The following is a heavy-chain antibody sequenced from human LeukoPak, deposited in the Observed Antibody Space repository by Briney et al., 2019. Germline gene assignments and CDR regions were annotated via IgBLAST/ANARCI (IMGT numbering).Heavy chain of an antibody. V-gene: IGHV3-53*01. CDR1: GFTFSSFA. Sequence: GGSLRLSCSASGFTFSSFALSWVRQAPGKGLEWVSVIYSGGSTYYADSVKGRFTISRDNSKNTLYLQMNSLRAEDTAVYYCARDLSSSWLPDYWGQGTLVTVSS. CDR3: ARDLSSSWLPDY. CDR2: IYSGGST. D-gene: IGHD6-13*01. J-gene: IGHJ4*02.